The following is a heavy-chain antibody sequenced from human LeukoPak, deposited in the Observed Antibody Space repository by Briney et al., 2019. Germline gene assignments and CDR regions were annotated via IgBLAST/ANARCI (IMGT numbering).Heavy chain of an antibody. J-gene: IGHJ4*02. Sequence: SQTLSLTCTVSGGSISSGSYYWSWIRQPAGKGLEWIGRIYTSGSTYYNPSLKSRVTISVDTSKNQFSLKLSSVTAADTAGYSCAPEGRAHLQDFHYWGQGPLLPVS. D-gene: IGHD3-10*01. CDR3: APEGRAHLQDFHY. V-gene: IGHV4-61*02. CDR1: GGSISSGSYY. CDR2: IYTSGST.